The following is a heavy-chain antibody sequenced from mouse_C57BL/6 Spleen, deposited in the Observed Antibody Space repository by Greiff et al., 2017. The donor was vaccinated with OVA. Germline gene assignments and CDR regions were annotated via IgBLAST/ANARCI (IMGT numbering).Heavy chain of an antibody. J-gene: IGHJ2*01. Sequence: EVKLQESGPGLVKPSQSLSLTCSVTGYSITSGYYWNWIRQFPGNKLEWMGYISYDGSNNYNPSLKNRISITRDTSKNQFFLKLNSVTTEDTATYYCARGGLLYYDYSFDYWGQGTTLTVSS. CDR1: GYSITSGYY. V-gene: IGHV3-6*01. CDR3: ARGGLLYYDYSFDY. D-gene: IGHD2-4*01. CDR2: ISYDGSN.